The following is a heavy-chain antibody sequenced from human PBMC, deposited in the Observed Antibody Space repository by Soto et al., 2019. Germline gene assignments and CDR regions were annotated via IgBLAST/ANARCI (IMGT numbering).Heavy chain of an antibody. CDR2: IIPIFGTA. J-gene: IGHJ5*02. D-gene: IGHD6-6*01. CDR3: ARAPTTEYSSSSVWFDP. Sequence: QVQLVQSGAEVKKPGSSVKVSCKASGGTFSSYAISWVRQAPGQGLEWMGGIIPIFGTANYAQKFQGRVTSTADESTSTAYMELSSLRSEDTAVYYCARAPTTEYSSSSVWFDPWGQGTLVTVSS. CDR1: GGTFSSYA. V-gene: IGHV1-69*01.